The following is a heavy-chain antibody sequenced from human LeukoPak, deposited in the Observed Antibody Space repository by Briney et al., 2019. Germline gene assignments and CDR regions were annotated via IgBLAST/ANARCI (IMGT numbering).Heavy chain of an antibody. V-gene: IGHV3-64D*06. CDR3: VKALSSTVTTKKKFDY. Sequence: PGGSLRLSCSASGFTFSTYAMHWVRQAPGKGLEYVSGISSNGGSTYYADSVKDRLTISRDNSKNTLYLQMSSLRPEDTAIYYCVKALSSTVTTKKKFDYWGQGTLVIVSS. D-gene: IGHD4-17*01. J-gene: IGHJ4*02. CDR2: ISSNGGST. CDR1: GFTFSTYA.